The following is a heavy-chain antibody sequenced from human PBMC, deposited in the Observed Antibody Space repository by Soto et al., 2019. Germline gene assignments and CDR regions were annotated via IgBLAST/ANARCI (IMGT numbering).Heavy chain of an antibody. CDR1: GFTFSSYG. Sequence: QVQLVESGGGVGQPGRSLRLSCAASGFTFSSYGMHWVRQAPGKGLEWVAVISYDGSNKYYADSVKGRFTISRDNSKNTLYLQMNSLRAEDTAVYYCAKAGIAVAGGVYYFDYWGQGTLVTVSS. CDR2: ISYDGSNK. V-gene: IGHV3-30*18. J-gene: IGHJ4*02. D-gene: IGHD6-19*01. CDR3: AKAGIAVAGGVYYFDY.